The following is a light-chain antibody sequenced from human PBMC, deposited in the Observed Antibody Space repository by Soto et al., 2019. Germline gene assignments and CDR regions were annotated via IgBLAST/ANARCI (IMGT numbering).Light chain of an antibody. V-gene: IGKV1-39*01. CDR2: AAS. J-gene: IGKJ5*01. CDR3: QQTYRIPPT. CDR1: QSINSY. Sequence: IQVTQAPSSLSASLGDRVTISCRASQSINSYLKWYQQKPGKAPNLLIYAASSLQSGVPPRFSGSGSGTGFTLTISSLQPEDFAFYYCQQTYRIPPTFGQGTRLEI.